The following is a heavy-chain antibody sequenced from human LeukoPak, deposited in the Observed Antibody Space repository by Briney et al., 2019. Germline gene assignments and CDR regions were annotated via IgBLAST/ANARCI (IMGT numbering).Heavy chain of an antibody. V-gene: IGHV1-18*01. D-gene: IGHD3-22*01. CDR3: ARGRYPLYYYDSSGYTDAFDI. CDR1: GYTFSNYG. Sequence: ASVKVSCKASGYTFSNYGISWVRQAPGQGLEWMGWISAYNGNTNYAQKLQGRVTMTTDTSTSTAYMELRSLRPDDTAVYYCARGRYPLYYYDSSGYTDAFDIWGQGTMVTVSS. J-gene: IGHJ3*02. CDR2: ISAYNGNT.